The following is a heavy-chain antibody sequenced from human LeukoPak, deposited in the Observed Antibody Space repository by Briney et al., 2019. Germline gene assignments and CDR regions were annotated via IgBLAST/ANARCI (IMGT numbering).Heavy chain of an antibody. CDR2: ISAYNGNT. J-gene: IGHJ4*02. Sequence: ASVKVSCKASGYTFTSYGISWVRQAPGQGLEWMGWISAYNGNTNYAQKLQGRGTMTTDTSTSTAYMELRSLRSDDTAVYYCSRGGLRIAAAGGLGGDYWGQGTLVTVSS. V-gene: IGHV1-18*01. D-gene: IGHD6-13*01. CDR3: SRGGLRIAAAGGLGGDY. CDR1: GYTFTSYG.